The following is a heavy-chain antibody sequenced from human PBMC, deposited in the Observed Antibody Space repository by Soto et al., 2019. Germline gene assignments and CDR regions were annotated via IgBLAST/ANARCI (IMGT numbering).Heavy chain of an antibody. Sequence: QVQLVESGGGVVKPGRSLRLSCVASGCTLSHYDMNWVRQAPGKGLEWVAVVSYDGSNKYYGDSVRCRFTISRDNSKNTLYLQMNSLRAEDTAVYYGAKGELINPQLFEFWGQGALVTVSS. V-gene: IGHV3-30*18. CDR1: GCTLSHYD. D-gene: IGHD1-26*01. J-gene: IGHJ4*02. CDR2: VSYDGSNK. CDR3: AKGELINPQLFEF.